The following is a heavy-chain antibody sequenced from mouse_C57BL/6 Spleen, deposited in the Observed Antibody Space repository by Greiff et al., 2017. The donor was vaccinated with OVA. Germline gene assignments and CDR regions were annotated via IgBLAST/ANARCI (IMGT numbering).Heavy chain of an antibody. CDR1: GFNIKDYY. D-gene: IGHD1-1*01. V-gene: IGHV14-2*01. Sequence: EVQLQQSGAELVQPGASVKLSCTASGFNIKDYYMNWVKQRTEQGLEWIGRIEHEDGENTYAPKFQVKATITSDTSSNTTFPQLSSLTSEDTAVDYCARLGSSPWYFDVWGTGATVTVSS. J-gene: IGHJ1*03. CDR2: IEHEDGEN. CDR3: ARLGSSPWYFDV.